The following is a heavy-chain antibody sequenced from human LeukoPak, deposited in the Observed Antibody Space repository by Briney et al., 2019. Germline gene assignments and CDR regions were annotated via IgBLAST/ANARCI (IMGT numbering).Heavy chain of an antibody. J-gene: IGHJ4*02. Sequence: PGGSLRLSCAASGFTFSNYWMSWVRQAPGKGLEWVANIKQDGSEKYYLDSGWGRFTISRDNAKNSLYLQMNSLRAEDTAVYYCARVSSSVSKPLDYWGQGTLVTVSS. CDR2: IKQDGSEK. CDR3: ARVSSSVSKPLDY. CDR1: GFTFSNYW. V-gene: IGHV3-7*01.